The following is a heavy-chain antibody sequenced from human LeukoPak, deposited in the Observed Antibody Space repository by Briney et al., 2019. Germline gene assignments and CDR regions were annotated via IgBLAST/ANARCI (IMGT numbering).Heavy chain of an antibody. J-gene: IGHJ3*02. V-gene: IGHV4-34*01. Sequence: SETLSLTCAVYGGSFSGYYWSWIRQPPGKGLEWIGEINHSGSTNYNPSLKSRVTISVDTSKNQFSLKLSSVTAADTAVYYCARRLRKRLRERAFDIWGQGTVVTVSS. CDR3: ARRLRKRLRERAFDI. CDR1: GGSFSGYY. CDR2: INHSGST.